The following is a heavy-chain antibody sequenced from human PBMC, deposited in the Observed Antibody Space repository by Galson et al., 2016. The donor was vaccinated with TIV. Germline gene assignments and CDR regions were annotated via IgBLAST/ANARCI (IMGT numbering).Heavy chain of an antibody. Sequence: GYTFNNYPIYWVRQAPGQSLEWMGWINTGTTNTKYSQKFQGRVTITRDTSANTVYMELNSLTPEDTAVYFCARDRTGTTWFDPWGQGTLVTVSS. CDR1: GYTFNNYP. D-gene: IGHD1-7*01. CDR3: ARDRTGTTWFDP. CDR2: INTGTTNT. V-gene: IGHV1-3*04. J-gene: IGHJ5*02.